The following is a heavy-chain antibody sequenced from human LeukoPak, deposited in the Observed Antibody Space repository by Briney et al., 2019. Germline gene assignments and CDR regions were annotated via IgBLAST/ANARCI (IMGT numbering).Heavy chain of an antibody. V-gene: IGHV4-4*07. CDR2: IYTSGST. J-gene: IGHJ5*02. D-gene: IGHD6-6*01. CDR1: GGSISSYY. Sequence: SETLSLTCTASGGSISSYYWSWIRQPAGKGLEWIGRIYTSGSTNYNPSLKSRVTISVDKSKNQFSLKLSSVTAADTAVYYCARDGIRQQLVHTPWGQGTLVTVSS. CDR3: ARDGIRQQLVHTP.